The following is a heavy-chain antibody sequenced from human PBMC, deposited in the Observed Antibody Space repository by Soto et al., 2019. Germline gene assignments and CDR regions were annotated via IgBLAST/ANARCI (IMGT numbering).Heavy chain of an antibody. CDR2: IKSKTDGGTT. CDR1: GFTFSNAW. CDR3: TTDVVVVPAAIQLDY. Sequence: GGSLRLSCAASGFTFSNAWMNWVRQAPGKGLEWVGRIKSKTDGGTTDYAAPVKGRFPISRDDSKNTLYLQMNSLKTEDTAVYYCTTDVVVVPAAIQLDYWGQGTLVTVSS. V-gene: IGHV3-15*07. D-gene: IGHD2-2*01. J-gene: IGHJ4*02.